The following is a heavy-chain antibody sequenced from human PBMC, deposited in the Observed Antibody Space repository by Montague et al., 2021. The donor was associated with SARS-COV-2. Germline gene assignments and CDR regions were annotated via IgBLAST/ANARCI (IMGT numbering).Heavy chain of an antibody. J-gene: IGHJ4*02. CDR3: ARSRANVPSRSGFDY. CDR1: GASVASGNFY. Sequence: SETLSLTCTVSGASVASGNFYWSWIRQPPGKGLEWIGYMYYTGHTNYXPSLESRVTMPVDPSKNQFSLTLTSVTAADTAVYYCARSRANVPSRSGFDYWGQGALVTVSS. CDR2: MYYTGHT. V-gene: IGHV4-61*01. D-gene: IGHD3-10*01.